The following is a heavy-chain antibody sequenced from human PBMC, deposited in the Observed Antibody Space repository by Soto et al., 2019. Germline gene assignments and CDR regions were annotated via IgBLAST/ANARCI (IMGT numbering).Heavy chain of an antibody. CDR1: GGSISSGGYY. V-gene: IGHV4-31*03. D-gene: IGHD3-9*01. J-gene: IGHJ4*02. Sequence: PSETLSLTCTVSGGSISSGGYYWSWIRQHPGKGLEWIGYIYYSGSTYYNPSLKSRVTISVDTSKNQFSLKLSSVTAADTAVYYCARDRNYYDILTGYYSRWYFDYWGQGTLVTVSS. CDR2: IYYSGST. CDR3: ARDRNYYDILTGYYSRWYFDY.